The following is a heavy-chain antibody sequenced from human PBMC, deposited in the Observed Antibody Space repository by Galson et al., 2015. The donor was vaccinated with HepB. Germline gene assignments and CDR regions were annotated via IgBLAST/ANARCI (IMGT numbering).Heavy chain of an antibody. D-gene: IGHD6-19*01. CDR2: ISYGGSNK. CDR1: GFTFSRYA. J-gene: IGHJ6*03. CDR3: ARDAGSGWYGNYYYMDV. V-gene: IGHV3-30-3*01. Sequence: SLRLSCAASGFTFSRYAMHWVRQAPGKGLEWVAVISYGGSNKYYADSVKGRFTISRDNSKNTLYLQMNSLRAEDTAVYYCARDAGSGWYGNYYYMDVWGKGTTATVSS.